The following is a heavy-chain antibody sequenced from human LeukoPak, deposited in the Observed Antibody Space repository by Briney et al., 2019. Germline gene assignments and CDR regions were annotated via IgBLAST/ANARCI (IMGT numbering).Heavy chain of an antibody. CDR2: ISSSGSTI. J-gene: IGHJ4*02. CDR1: GFTFSDYY. D-gene: IGHD4-23*01. CDR3: ARGTVRTTVVTPGDYYFDY. Sequence: PGGSLRLSCAASGFTFSDYYMSWIRQAPGKGLEWVSYISSSGSTIYYADSVKGRFTISRDNAKNSLYLQMNSLRAEDTAVYYCARGTVRTTVVTPGDYYFDYWGQGTQVTVSS. V-gene: IGHV3-11*04.